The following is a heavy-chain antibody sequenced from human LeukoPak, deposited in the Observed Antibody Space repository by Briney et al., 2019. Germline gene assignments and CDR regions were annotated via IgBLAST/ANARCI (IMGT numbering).Heavy chain of an antibody. J-gene: IGHJ5*02. CDR3: ARARGYSYGYWFDP. D-gene: IGHD5-18*01. V-gene: IGHV4-59*01. CDR1: GGSISSYY. Sequence: SETLSLTCSVSGGSISSYYWSWIRQPPGKGLEWIGYIYYSGSTNYNPSLKSRVTMLVDTSKNQFSLKLSSVTAADTAVYYCARARGYSYGYWFDPWGQGTLVTVSS. CDR2: IYYSGST.